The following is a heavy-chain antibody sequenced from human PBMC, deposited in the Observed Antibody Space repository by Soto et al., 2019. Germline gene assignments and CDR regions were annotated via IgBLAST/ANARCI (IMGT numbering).Heavy chain of an antibody. CDR2: INHSGRI. CDR3: ARGMGEESTYNKYYVMDV. Sequence: PSETPSLTRAVYGGSFSGFYWSWIRQPPGKGLEWIGEINHSGRIKYNAPLKSRVTISVYTSKKQFSLKLSSVTAADTAVYYCARGMGEESTYNKYYVMDVSGQGNTVAVSS. CDR1: GGSFSGFY. J-gene: IGHJ6*02. V-gene: IGHV4-34*01. D-gene: IGHD3-16*01.